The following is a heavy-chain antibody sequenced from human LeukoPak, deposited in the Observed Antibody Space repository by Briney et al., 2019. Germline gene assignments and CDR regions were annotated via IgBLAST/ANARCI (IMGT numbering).Heavy chain of an antibody. CDR3: ALSSGWYGPLYNWFDP. D-gene: IGHD6-19*01. CDR2: IYYSGST. J-gene: IGHJ5*02. V-gene: IGHV4-39*01. Sequence: ETLSLPFPVSGGSISSSSYYWGWIRPPPGKGLEGVGSIYYSGSTYYNPSLKSRVTISVDTSKNQFSLKLSSVTAADTAVYYCALSSGWYGPLYNWFDPWGQGTLVTVSS. CDR1: GGSISSSSYY.